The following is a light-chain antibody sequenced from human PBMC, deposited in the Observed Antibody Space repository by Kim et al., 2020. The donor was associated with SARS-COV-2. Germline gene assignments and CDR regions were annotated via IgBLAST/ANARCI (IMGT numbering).Light chain of an antibody. CDR1: SLRSYY. CDR2: GKN. CDR3: NSRDSNDNVV. V-gene: IGLV3-19*01. J-gene: IGLJ2*01. Sequence: VALAQTVRIPCQGDSLRSYYATWYQQKPGQAPILVIYGKNNRPSGIPDRFSGSSSGNTASLTITGTQAGDEADYYCNSRDSNDNVVFGGGTQLTVL.